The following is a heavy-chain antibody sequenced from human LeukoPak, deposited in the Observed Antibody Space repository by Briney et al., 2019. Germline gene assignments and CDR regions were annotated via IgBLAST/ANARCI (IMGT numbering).Heavy chain of an antibody. D-gene: IGHD4-23*01. CDR3: AISSMTTVVTLFDY. Sequence: ASVKVSCKPSGYTFTGYYIQWVRQAPGQGLEWMGWINPNSGGTNYAQKFQGRVTMTRDTSISTAYMELSRLRSDDTAVYYCAISSMTTVVTLFDYWGQGTLVTVSS. CDR1: GYTFTGYY. CDR2: INPNSGGT. V-gene: IGHV1-2*02. J-gene: IGHJ4*02.